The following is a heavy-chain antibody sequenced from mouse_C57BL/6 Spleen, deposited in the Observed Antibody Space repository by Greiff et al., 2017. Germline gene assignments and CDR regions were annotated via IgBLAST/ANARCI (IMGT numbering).Heavy chain of an antibody. Sequence: QVQLQQPGAELVRPGSSVKLSCKASGYTFTSYWMHWVKQRPIQGLEWIGNIDPSDSETHYNQKFKDKATLTVDKSSSTAYMQSSSLTSEDSSVYYCATITTVVADWYFDVWGTGTTVTVSS. V-gene: IGHV1-52*01. CDR3: ATITTVVADWYFDV. CDR2: IDPSDSET. CDR1: GYTFTSYW. D-gene: IGHD1-1*01. J-gene: IGHJ1*03.